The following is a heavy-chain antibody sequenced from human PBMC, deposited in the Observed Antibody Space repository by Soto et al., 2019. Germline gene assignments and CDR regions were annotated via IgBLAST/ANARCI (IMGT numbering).Heavy chain of an antibody. D-gene: IGHD3-16*01. V-gene: IGHV3-48*03. CDR3: AEDPRGQGGY. CDR2: ISSSGSTI. Sequence: GGSLRLSCAASGLIFSNYEMSWVRQAPGKGLEWVSYISSSGSTIYYADSVRGRFTISRDNAKNSLYLQMNSLRAEDTAVYYCAEDPRGQGGYWGQGTLVTVSS. CDR1: GLIFSNYE. J-gene: IGHJ4*02.